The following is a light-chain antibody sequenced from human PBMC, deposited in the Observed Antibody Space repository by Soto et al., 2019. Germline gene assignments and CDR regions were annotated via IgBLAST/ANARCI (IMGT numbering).Light chain of an antibody. CDR1: TNDVGGYNY. Sequence: QSALTQPASVSGSPGQSITISCTGTTNDVGGYNYVSWYQQHPGKAPKLMIYDVSNRPSGVSSRFSGSKSGNTASLTISGLQAEDEADYYCSSFTSSSTQVFGTGTKLTVL. CDR3: SSFTSSSTQV. J-gene: IGLJ1*01. V-gene: IGLV2-14*03. CDR2: DVS.